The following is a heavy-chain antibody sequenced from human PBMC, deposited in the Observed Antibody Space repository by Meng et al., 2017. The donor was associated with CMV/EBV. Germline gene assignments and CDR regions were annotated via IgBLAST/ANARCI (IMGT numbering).Heavy chain of an antibody. CDR1: GYSISSGYY. CDR2: IYHSGST. CDR3: ARDSTAAIPNPFDY. J-gene: IGHJ4*02. Sequence: GSLRLSCTVSGYSISSGYYWGWIRQPPGKGLEWIGSIYHSGSTYYNPSLKSRVTISVDTSKNQFSLKLSSVTAADTAVYYCARDSTAAIPNPFDYWGQGTLVTVSS. D-gene: IGHD2-2*02. V-gene: IGHV4-38-2*02.